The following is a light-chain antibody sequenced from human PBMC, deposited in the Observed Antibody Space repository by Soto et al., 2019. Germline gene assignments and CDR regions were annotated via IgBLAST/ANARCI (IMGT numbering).Light chain of an antibody. J-gene: IGKJ4*01. V-gene: IGKV3-15*01. CDR1: QNVSSN. CDR2: GAS. Sequence: IVMTQTPATRSVSGGERATLSCRASQNVSSNLAWYQQKPGQAPRLLIYGASTRATGIPARFSGSGSGTEFTLTISSLQSEDFAVYYCQPCQHYGDSPALTFGGGTKVDIK. CDR3: QPCQHYGDSPALT.